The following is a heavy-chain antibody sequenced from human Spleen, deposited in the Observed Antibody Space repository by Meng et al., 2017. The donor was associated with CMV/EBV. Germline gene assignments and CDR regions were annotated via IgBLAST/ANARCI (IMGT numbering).Heavy chain of an antibody. V-gene: IGHV4-4*02. J-gene: IGHJ4*02. D-gene: IGHD2/OR15-2a*01. Sequence: CPVSAGSISSSTWWSWVRQPPGKGLEWIGEMHHNGNTNYSPSLKSRVNISLDKSKNQFSLALNSVTAADTAIYYCAALTNSFYYFDSWGQGTLVTVSS. CDR1: AGSISSSTW. CDR2: MHHNGNT. CDR3: AALTNSFYYFDS.